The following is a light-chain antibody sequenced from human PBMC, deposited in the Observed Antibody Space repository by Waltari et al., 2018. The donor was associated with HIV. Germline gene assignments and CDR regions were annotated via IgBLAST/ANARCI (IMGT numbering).Light chain of an antibody. Sequence: QSALTQPASVSGSPGQSITISCTGTSSDSGGFKSVSWYQQSPGKAPKLIIYDVSYRLSGVSNRFSGSKSGNTASLTISGLQAEDEADYYCGSSMTNVNMDVFGGGTKLTVL. CDR3: GSSMTNVNMDV. CDR1: SSDSGGFKS. J-gene: IGLJ2*01. V-gene: IGLV2-14*03. CDR2: DVS.